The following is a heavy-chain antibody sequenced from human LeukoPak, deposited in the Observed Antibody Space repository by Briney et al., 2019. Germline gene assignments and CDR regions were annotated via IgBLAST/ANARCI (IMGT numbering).Heavy chain of an antibody. J-gene: IGHJ4*02. CDR1: GYTFTGYY. CDR2: INPNSGGT. D-gene: IGHD6-19*01. V-gene: IGHV1-2*02. Sequence: ASVKVSCKASGYTFTGYYMHWVRQAPGQGLEWMGWINPNSGGTNYAQKFQGRVTMTRDTSISTAYMELSRLRSDDTAVYYCARETVDKAVAPDYWGQGTLVTVSS. CDR3: ARETVDKAVAPDY.